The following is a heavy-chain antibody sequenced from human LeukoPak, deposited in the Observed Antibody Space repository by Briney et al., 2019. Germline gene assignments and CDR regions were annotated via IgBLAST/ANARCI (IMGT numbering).Heavy chain of an antibody. V-gene: IGHV4-34*01. D-gene: IGHD6-19*01. Sequence: PSETLSLTCAVYGGSFSGYYWSWIRQPPGKGLEWIGEINHSGSTNYNPPLKSRVTISVDTSKNQFSLKLSSVTAADTAVYYCARGGPGYSSGWLGYWGQGTLVTVSS. J-gene: IGHJ4*02. CDR3: ARGGPGYSSGWLGY. CDR1: GGSFSGYY. CDR2: INHSGST.